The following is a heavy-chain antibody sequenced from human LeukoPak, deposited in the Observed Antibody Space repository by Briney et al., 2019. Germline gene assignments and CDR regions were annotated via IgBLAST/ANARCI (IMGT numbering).Heavy chain of an antibody. J-gene: IGHJ4*02. CDR1: GFTFSSYW. Sequence: GGSLTLSCAASGFTFSSYWMHWVRQAPGKGLVWVSRINSDGSSTSYADSVKGRFTISRDNAKNTLYLQMNSLRAEDTAVYYCARVESSSSKAPKAYWGQGTLVTVSS. V-gene: IGHV3-74*01. CDR2: INSDGSST. D-gene: IGHD6-13*01. CDR3: ARVESSSSKAPKAY.